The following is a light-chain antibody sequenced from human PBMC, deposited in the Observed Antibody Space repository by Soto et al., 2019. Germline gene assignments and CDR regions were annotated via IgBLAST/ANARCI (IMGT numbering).Light chain of an antibody. CDR1: SSDVGGYNY. V-gene: IGLV2-11*01. CDR2: DVS. CDR3: CSYLGSYTS. Sequence: QSVLTQPRSGSGSPGHSVTISCTGTSSDVGGYNYVSWYQQHPGKAPKLMIYDVSKRPSGVPDRFSGSKSGNTASLTISGLQSVDVAEYYCCSYLGSYTSVGTGTKGRVL. J-gene: IGLJ1*01.